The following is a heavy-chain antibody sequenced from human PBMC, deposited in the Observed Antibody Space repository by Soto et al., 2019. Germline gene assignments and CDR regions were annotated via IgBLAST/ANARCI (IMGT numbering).Heavy chain of an antibody. CDR2: ISYDGSNK. D-gene: IGHD2-2*02. Sequence: GGSLRLSCAASGFTFSSYGMHWVRQAPGKGLECVAVISYDGSNKYYADSVKGRFTLSRDNSKNTLYLQMNSLRAEDTAVYFCAKESCSSTSCYRYYFGMDVWGQGTTVTVSS. CDR3: AKESCSSTSCYRYYFGMDV. V-gene: IGHV3-30*18. J-gene: IGHJ6*02. CDR1: GFTFSSYG.